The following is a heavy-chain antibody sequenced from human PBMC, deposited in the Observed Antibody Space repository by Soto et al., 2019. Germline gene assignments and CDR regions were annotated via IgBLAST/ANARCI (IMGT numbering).Heavy chain of an antibody. Sequence: PGESLRLSCAASGFTFSSYSMNWVRQAPGKGLEWVSSISSSSSYIYYADSVKGRFTISRDNAKNSLYLQMNSLRAEDKAVYYCARDHPLYCISTSCYFPFPSFGMDVWGQGTTVTVSS. CDR3: ARDHPLYCISTSCYFPFPSFGMDV. D-gene: IGHD2-2*01. CDR2: ISSSSSYI. J-gene: IGHJ6*02. CDR1: GFTFSSYS. V-gene: IGHV3-21*01.